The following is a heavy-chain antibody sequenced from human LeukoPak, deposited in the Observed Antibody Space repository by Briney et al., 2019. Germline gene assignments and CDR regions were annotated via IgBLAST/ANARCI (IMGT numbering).Heavy chain of an antibody. CDR1: GFTFSSYA. V-gene: IGHV3-23*01. CDR3: ARESSGWLQLFDY. D-gene: IGHD5-24*01. CDR2: ISGSGVST. Sequence: GGSLSLSCTASGFTFSSYALSWVRQAPGKGLEWVSTISGSGVSTYYADSVKGRFTISRDNSKNTVYLQMNSLRAEDTAVYYCARESSGWLQLFDYWGQGTLVTVSS. J-gene: IGHJ4*02.